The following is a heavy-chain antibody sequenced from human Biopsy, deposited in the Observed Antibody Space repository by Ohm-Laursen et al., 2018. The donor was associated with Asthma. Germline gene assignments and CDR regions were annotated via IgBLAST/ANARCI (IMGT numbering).Heavy chain of an antibody. V-gene: IGHV4-61*01. CDR3: ARVPSTLRYFDL. Sequence: SETLSLTCIVSGGSVSSGSYHWSWIRQPPGKGLAWDSYISYSGSTDYNPSLKSRLTISMDTSKNQLSLKLSSVTAADTAVYYCARVPSTLRYFDLWGRGTLVTVSS. CDR2: ISYSGST. D-gene: IGHD2-15*01. CDR1: GGSVSSGSYH. J-gene: IGHJ2*01.